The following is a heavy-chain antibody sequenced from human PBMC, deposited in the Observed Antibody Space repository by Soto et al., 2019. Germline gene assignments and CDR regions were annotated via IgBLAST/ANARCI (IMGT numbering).Heavy chain of an antibody. J-gene: IGHJ6*02. CDR1: GYTFTNYG. Sequence: QVQVVQSGDEVKKPGASVKVSCKASGYTFTNYGFSWVRQAPGQGLEWMGWISGYNGNTKYAEKFQGRVTMTTDTSRXTAHMELRSLRSDDTAVYYCAREGQAPYYYYGMDVWGQGPAVTVSS. V-gene: IGHV1-18*01. CDR3: AREGQAPYYYYGMDV. CDR2: ISGYNGNT.